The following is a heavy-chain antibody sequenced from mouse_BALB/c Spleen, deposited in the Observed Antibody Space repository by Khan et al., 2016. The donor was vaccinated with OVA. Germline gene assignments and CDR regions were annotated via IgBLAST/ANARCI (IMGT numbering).Heavy chain of an antibody. CDR3: ARDGSRYNYAMDH. CDR1: GYSITSDYA. CDR2: INYSGSA. D-gene: IGHD2-3*01. Sequence: VQLKESGPGLVKPSQSLSLTCTVTGYSITSDYAWNWIRQFPGNKLEWMGYINYSGSANYNPSLKSRISITRDTSKNQFFLQLKSVTTEDTATYYCARDGSRYNYAMDHWGQGTSVTGSS. V-gene: IGHV3-2*02. J-gene: IGHJ4*01.